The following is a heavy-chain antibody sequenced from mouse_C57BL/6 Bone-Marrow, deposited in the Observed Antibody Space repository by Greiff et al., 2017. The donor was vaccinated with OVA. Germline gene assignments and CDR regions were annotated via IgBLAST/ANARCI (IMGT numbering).Heavy chain of an antibody. J-gene: IGHJ2*01. D-gene: IGHD1-1*01. CDR1: GYTFTDYY. Sequence: EVKLMESGPVLVKPGASVKMSCKASGYTFTDYYMNWVKQSHGKSLEWIGVINPYNGGTSYNQKFKGKATLTVDKSSSTAYMELNSLTSEDSAVYYCARTGSSYPYYFDYWGQGTTLTVSS. CDR3: ARTGSSYPYYFDY. V-gene: IGHV1-19*01. CDR2: INPYNGGT.